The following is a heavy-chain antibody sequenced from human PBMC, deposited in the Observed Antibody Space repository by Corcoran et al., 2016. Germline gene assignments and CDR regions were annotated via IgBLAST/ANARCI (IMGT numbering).Heavy chain of an antibody. CDR2: IKEDGSEK. Sequence: EVQLVESGGGLVQPGGSLRLSCVASEFTFSTYSMSWVRQAPGKGLECVARIKEDGSEKYYVDSVKGRFTISRDNAKNSLFLQMNSLRAEDTAVYYCARDTVACNLWGQGTLVTVSP. D-gene: IGHD4-17*01. CDR1: EFTFSTYS. CDR3: ARDTVACNL. J-gene: IGHJ5*02. V-gene: IGHV3-7*01.